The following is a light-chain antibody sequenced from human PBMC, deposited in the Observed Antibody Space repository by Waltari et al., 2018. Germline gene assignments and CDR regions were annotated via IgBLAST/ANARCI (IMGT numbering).Light chain of an antibody. V-gene: IGLV7-46*01. J-gene: IGLJ3*02. CDR2: DTS. CDR3: LLSYNGLGV. Sequence: QAVVTQEPYLTVSPGGTVTLTCGSSTGPVTSSHYPFWFQQRPGQAPRTLIFDTSNKHTWTPARFSGSLLGGKAALTLSGAQPEDEAEYYCLLSYNGLGVFGGGTKLTV. CDR1: TGPVTSSHY.